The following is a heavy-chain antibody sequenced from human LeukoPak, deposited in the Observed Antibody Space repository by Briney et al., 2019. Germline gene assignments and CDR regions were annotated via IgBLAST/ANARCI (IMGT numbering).Heavy chain of an antibody. V-gene: IGHV3-33*06. CDR2: IWYDGTTN. CDR1: GFTFSSYG. D-gene: IGHD3/OR15-3a*01. J-gene: IGHJ3*02. CDR3: AKSRTGHDAFDI. Sequence: GGSLRLSCAASGFTFSSYGMHWVRQAPGKGLEWVAIIWYDGTTNYYADSVKGRFTLSRDNSKNTMFLQMNSLRAEDTAVYYCAKSRTGHDAFDIWGQGTKVTVSS.